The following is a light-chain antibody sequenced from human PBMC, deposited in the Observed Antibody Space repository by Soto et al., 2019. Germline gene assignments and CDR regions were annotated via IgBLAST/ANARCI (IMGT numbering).Light chain of an antibody. CDR3: TSYTSSTTVI. CDR1: SSDVGGYNY. V-gene: IGLV2-14*01. CDR2: EVS. J-gene: IGLJ2*01. Sequence: QAVLTQPASVSGSPGQSITISCTGTSSDVGGYNYVSWYQQNPGKAPKLMIFEVSNRPSGVSPRFSGSKSGNTASLTISGLQADDEADYYCTSYTSSTTVIFGGGTQLTVL.